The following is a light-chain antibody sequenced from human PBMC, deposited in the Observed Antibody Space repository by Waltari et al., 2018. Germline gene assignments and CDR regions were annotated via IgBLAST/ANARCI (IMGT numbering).Light chain of an antibody. CDR1: NIGGKS. V-gene: IGLV3-21*04. CDR2: DDI. Sequence: YVVTQPPSVSVAPGKTASITCGGNNIGGKSVHWYQQRPGQAPVLVIYDDISRPSGIPERFSGSNSGDTATLTITGVEAGDEADYSCQVWDGNTDQYVFGTGTKVTVL. CDR3: QVWDGNTDQYV. J-gene: IGLJ1*01.